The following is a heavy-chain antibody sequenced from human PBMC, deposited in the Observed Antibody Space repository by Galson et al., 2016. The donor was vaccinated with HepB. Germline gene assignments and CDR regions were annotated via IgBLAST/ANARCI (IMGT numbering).Heavy chain of an antibody. V-gene: IGHV3-30-3*01. CDR1: EFTFSSYA. D-gene: IGHD5-12*01. CDR3: ARDAARGSGYNWASNWFDP. J-gene: IGHJ5*02. CDR2: ISYDEIST. Sequence: SLRLSCAASEFTFSSYAMHWVRQAPGERLEWLAVISYDEISTFYTDSVKGRFTISRDNSKNTLYLQINSLRVEDTAVYYCARDAARGSGYNWASNWFDPWGQGTLVTVSS.